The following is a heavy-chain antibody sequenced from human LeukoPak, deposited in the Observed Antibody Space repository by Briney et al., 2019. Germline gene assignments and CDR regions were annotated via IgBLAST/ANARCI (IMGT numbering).Heavy chain of an antibody. J-gene: IGHJ4*02. CDR1: GFTFSSYS. D-gene: IGHD6-19*01. Sequence: GGSLRLSCAASGFTFSSYSMNWVRQAPGKGLEWVSYISSSSSTIYYADSVKGRFTISRDNAKNSLYLQMNSLRAEDTAVYYCARLIIGRIAVADYYFDYWGQGTLVTVSS. CDR3: ARLIIGRIAVADYYFDY. V-gene: IGHV3-48*04. CDR2: ISSSSSTI.